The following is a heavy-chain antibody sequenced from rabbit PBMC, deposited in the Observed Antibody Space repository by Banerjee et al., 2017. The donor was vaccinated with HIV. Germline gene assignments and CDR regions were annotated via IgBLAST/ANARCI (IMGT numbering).Heavy chain of an antibody. CDR3: ARDRYGSGSVDHDL. CDR1: GFSFSSGYD. CDR2: IYGGSSGST. D-gene: IGHD5-1*01. Sequence: QSLEESGGDLVKPGASLTLTCEASGFSFSSGYDMCWVRQAPGKGLEWIACIYGGSSGSTHYASWAKGRFTISKTSSTTVTLQMTSLTAADTATYFCARDRYGSGSVDHDLWGPGTLVTVS. V-gene: IGHV1S40*01. J-gene: IGHJ4*01.